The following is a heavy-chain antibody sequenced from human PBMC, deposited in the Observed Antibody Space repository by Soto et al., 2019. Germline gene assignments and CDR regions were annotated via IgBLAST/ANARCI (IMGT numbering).Heavy chain of an antibody. D-gene: IGHD3-22*01. CDR2: ITSDGSNT. CDR1: GVTFSSYW. V-gene: IGHV3-74*01. CDR3: ARARQYYDSSGYQAYNYYYYVMDV. J-gene: IGHJ6*02. Sequence: GGSLRLSCAASGVTFSSYWMHWVRQAPGKGLVWVSRITSDGSNTNYADSVKGRFTTSRDRAKNTLYLQMNSLRPEDTAVYYCARARQYYDSSGYQAYNYYYYVMDVWGQGTTVTVSS.